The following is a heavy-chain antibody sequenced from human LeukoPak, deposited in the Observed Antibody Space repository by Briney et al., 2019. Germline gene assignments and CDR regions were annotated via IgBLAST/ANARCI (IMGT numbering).Heavy chain of an antibody. J-gene: IGHJ4*02. Sequence: PGGSLRLSCAVSEFTFSSRAMSWVRQAPGKGPEWVSAISGSGGSTYYADSVKGRFTISRDNSKNTLYLQMNSLRAEDTGVYYCAKDSYSKGDYWGQGVLVTVSS. V-gene: IGHV3-23*01. CDR2: ISGSGGST. CDR1: EFTFSSRA. CDR3: AKDSYSKGDY. D-gene: IGHD5-18*01.